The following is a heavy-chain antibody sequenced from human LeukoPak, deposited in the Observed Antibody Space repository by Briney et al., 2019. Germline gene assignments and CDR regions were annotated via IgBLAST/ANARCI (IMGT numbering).Heavy chain of an antibody. J-gene: IGHJ5*02. D-gene: IGHD2-8*01. CDR2: ISGSGGST. CDR1: GFAFSSYA. Sequence: GGSLRLSCAASGFAFSSYAMSWVRQAPGKGLEWVSAISGSGGSTYYADSVKGRFTISRDNSKNTLHLQMNSLRAEDTAVYYCAQLPPGGVRANWFDPWGQGTLVTVSS. CDR3: AQLPPGGVRANWFDP. V-gene: IGHV3-23*01.